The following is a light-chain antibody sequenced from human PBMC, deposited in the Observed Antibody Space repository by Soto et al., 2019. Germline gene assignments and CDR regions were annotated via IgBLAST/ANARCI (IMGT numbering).Light chain of an antibody. CDR2: EVS. CDR3: SSYTTSSRYV. V-gene: IGLV2-14*01. CDR1: SSDVGGYNY. J-gene: IGLJ1*01. Sequence: QSALTQPATVSGSPGQSITISCTGTSSDVGGYNYVSWYQQHPGKAPKLMIYEVSYRPSGVSNRFSGSKSGNTASLTISGLQAEDEADYYCSSYTTSSRYVFGTGTKVTVL.